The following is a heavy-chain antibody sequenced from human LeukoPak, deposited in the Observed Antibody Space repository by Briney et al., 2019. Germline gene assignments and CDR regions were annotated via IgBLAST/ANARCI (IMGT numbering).Heavy chain of an antibody. CDR2: INHSGST. CDR3: ARVKVVVID. CDR1: GGSFSGYY. V-gene: IGHV4-34*01. Sequence: SETLSLTCAAYGGSFSGYYWSWIRQPPGKGLEWIGEINHSGSTNYNPSLKSRVTISVDTSKNQFSLKLSSVTAADTAVYYCARVKVVVIDWGQGTLVTVSS. D-gene: IGHD3-22*01. J-gene: IGHJ4*02.